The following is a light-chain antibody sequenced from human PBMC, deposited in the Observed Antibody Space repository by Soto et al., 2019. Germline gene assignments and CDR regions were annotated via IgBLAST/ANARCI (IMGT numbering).Light chain of an antibody. CDR2: YDD. J-gene: IGLJ3*02. CDR1: SSNIGNNA. Sequence: QSVLSQPPSVSAAPSQRVTISCSGSSSNIGNNAVNWYQQVPGKAPKLLIHYDDRVASGVSDRFSGSKSGTSASLAISGLQSEDEADYYCAAWDDTLNSPLFGGGTQLTVL. V-gene: IGLV1-36*01. CDR3: AAWDDTLNSPL.